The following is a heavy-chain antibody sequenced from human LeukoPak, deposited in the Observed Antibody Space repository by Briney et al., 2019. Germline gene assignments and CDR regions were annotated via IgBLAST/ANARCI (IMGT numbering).Heavy chain of an antibody. CDR1: GGSISSYY. CDR3: ARDNGSSEWAWFDP. Sequence: PSETLSLTCTVPGGSISSYYWSWIRQPPGKGLEWIGYIYYSGSTNYNPSLKSRVTISVDTSKNQFSLKLSSVTAADTAVYYCARDNGSSEWAWFDPWGQGTLVTVSS. CDR2: IYYSGST. D-gene: IGHD6-13*01. J-gene: IGHJ5*02. V-gene: IGHV4-59*01.